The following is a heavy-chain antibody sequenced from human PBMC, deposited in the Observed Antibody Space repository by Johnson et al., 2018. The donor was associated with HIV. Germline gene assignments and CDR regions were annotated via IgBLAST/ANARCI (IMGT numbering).Heavy chain of an antibody. J-gene: IGHJ3*02. CDR1: AFSVSSNY. Sequence: VHLVESGGGLVQPGGSLRLSCAVSAFSVSSNYMSWVRQAPGKGLEWVSVIYSDGTTYYADSVKGRFTISRDNSKNTLYFQMKSLRAEDTAVYYCAKSSRVATTFDAFDIWGQGTMVTVSS. CDR2: IYSDGTT. D-gene: IGHD2-15*01. CDR3: AKSSRVATTFDAFDI. V-gene: IGHV3-66*01.